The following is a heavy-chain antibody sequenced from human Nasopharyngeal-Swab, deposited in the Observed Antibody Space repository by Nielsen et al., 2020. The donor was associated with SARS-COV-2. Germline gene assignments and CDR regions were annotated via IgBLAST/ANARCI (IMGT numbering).Heavy chain of an antibody. V-gene: IGHV3-48*03. D-gene: IGHD1-26*01. Sequence: GGSLRLSCAASGFTFSSYEMNWVRQAPGKGLEWVSYISSSGSTIYYADSVKGRFTISRDNAKNSLYLQMNSLRAEDTAVYYCARAKASGSLKYYGMDVWGQGTTVTVSS. CDR3: ARAKASGSLKYYGMDV. CDR2: ISSSGSTI. CDR1: GFTFSSYE. J-gene: IGHJ6*02.